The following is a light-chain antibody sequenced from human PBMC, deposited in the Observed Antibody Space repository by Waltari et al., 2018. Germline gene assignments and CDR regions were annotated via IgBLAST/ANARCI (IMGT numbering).Light chain of an antibody. J-gene: IGLJ1*01. Sequence: QSALTQPASVSGSPGQSITISCTGISSDVETFNLVSWYQQYPGKAPKLIIFEGNKRPSRGSNRFAGSKSGNTASLTISGLQTEDEADYFCCAYAGNSVFGTGTKVTVL. CDR3: CAYAGNSV. V-gene: IGLV2-23*01. CDR1: SSDVETFNL. CDR2: EGN.